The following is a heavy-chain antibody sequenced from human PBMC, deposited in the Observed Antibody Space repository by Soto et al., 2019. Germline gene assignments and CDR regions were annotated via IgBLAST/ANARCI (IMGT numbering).Heavy chain of an antibody. CDR2: ISGSGGST. V-gene: IGHV3-23*01. D-gene: IGHD2-15*01. J-gene: IGHJ6*02. CDR1: GFTFSSYA. CDR3: AKGPIVVVVAARYYGMDV. Sequence: GESLKISCAASGFTFSSYAMSWVRQAPGKGLEWVSAISGSGGSTYYADSVKGRFTISRDNSKNTLYLQMNSLRAEDTAVYYCAKGPIVVVVAARYYGMDVWGQGTTVTVSS.